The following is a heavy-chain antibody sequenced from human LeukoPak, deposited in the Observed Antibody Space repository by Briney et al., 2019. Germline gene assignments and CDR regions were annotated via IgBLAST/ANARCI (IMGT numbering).Heavy chain of an antibody. D-gene: IGHD3-22*01. CDR1: GFTFSSYA. J-gene: IGHJ3*02. CDR2: ISSTAATT. Sequence: GGSLRLSCAASGFTFSSYAMSWVRQAPGKGLEWVSSISSTAATTYYADSVKGRFTISRDNAMNSLYLQMNSLRAEDTAVYYCAKDDSSGGDIWGQGTMVTVSS. V-gene: IGHV3-23*01. CDR3: AKDDSSGGDI.